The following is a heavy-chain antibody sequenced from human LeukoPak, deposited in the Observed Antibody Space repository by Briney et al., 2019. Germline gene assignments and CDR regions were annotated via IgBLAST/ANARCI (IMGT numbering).Heavy chain of an antibody. CDR1: GGSISSSSYY. V-gene: IGHV4-39*01. D-gene: IGHD2-2*01. J-gene: IGHJ4*02. CDR2: IYYSGST. CDR3: ASSRYCSSTSCRTNPFDY. Sequence: SETLSLTCTVSGGSISSSSYYWGWIRQPPGKGLEWIGSIYYSGSTYYNPSLKSRVTISVDTSKNQFSLKLSSVTAADTAVYYCASSRYCSSTSCRTNPFDYWGQGTLVTVSS.